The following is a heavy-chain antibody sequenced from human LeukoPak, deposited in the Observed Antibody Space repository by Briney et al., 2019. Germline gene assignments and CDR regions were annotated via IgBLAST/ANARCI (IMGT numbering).Heavy chain of an antibody. CDR1: GITLIGRW. CDR2: IKDDGSKT. D-gene: IGHD5-18*01. Sequence: PGGSLRLSCAASGITLIGRWMTWVRQAPGKGLEWVATIKDDGSKTYYVDFVKGRFTTSRDNAKNSLYLQMSNLRVEDTAVYYCADLGYSDCGQGTLVTVSS. V-gene: IGHV3-7*01. J-gene: IGHJ4*02. CDR3: ADLGYSD.